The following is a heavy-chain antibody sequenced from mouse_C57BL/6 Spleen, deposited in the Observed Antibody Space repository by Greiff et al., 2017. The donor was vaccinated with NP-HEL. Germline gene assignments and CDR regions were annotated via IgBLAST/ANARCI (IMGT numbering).Heavy chain of an antibody. CDR3: AGGGQGHGYFDV. CDR1: EYEFPSHD. V-gene: IGHV5-2*01. Sequence: EVKLLESGGGLVQPGESLKLSCESNEYEFPSHDMSWVRKTPEKRLELVAAINSDGGSTYYPDTMERRFIISRDNTKKTLYLQMSSLRSEDTALYYCAGGGQGHGYFDVWGTGTTVTVSS. J-gene: IGHJ1*03. CDR2: INSDGGST. D-gene: IGHD3-3*01.